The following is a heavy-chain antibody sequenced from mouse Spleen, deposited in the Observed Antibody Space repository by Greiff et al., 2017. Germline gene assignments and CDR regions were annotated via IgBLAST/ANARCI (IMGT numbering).Heavy chain of an antibody. V-gene: IGHV1-52*01. J-gene: IGHJ3*01. CDR3: ARGRLGRPEGFAY. CDR2: IDPSDSET. CDR1: GYTFTSYW. Sequence: QVQLQQPGAELVRPGSSVKLSCKASGYTFTSYWMHWVKQSPIQGLEWIGNIDPSDSETHYTQKFTDKATLTVDKSSSTAYMQLSSLTSEDSAVYYCARGRLGRPEGFAYRGQGALVNGSA. D-gene: IGHD6-1*01.